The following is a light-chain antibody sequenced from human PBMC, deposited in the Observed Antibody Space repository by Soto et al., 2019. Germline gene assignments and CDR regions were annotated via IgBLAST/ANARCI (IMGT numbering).Light chain of an antibody. CDR3: QQYGSSLFT. CDR1: QSVSSKY. CDR2: GTS. Sequence: DIVLTQSPGTLSLSPGERATLSCRASQSVSSKYLAWYQQKPGEHPRVLIYGTSIRATGIPERFSGGGSGTDFTLTITRLESEDFAVYYFQQYGSSLFTFGPGTKVDF. J-gene: IGKJ3*01. V-gene: IGKV3-20*01.